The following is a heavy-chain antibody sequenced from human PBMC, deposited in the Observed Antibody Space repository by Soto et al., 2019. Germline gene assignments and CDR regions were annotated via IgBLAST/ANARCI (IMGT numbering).Heavy chain of an antibody. D-gene: IGHD2-15*01. CDR3: ARLVFHCLRGSCDDYSFYGLDV. CDR2: IYFAGST. J-gene: IGHJ6*02. Sequence: HLQLQESGPGLVKASETLSLTCTVSGGSISSTDHYWGWVRQPPGKGLEWLGSIYFAGSTFHNPAPKSRATISVDTSRNQFSLRLTTVTASDTAVYYCARLVFHCLRGSCDDYSFYGLDVWGQGTTVTVSS. V-gene: IGHV4-39*01. CDR1: GGSISSTDHY.